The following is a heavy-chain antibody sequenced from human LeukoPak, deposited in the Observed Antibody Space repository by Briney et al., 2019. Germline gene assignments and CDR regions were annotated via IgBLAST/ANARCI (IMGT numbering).Heavy chain of an antibody. CDR3: ARDTVDNRSAYYYQY. D-gene: IGHD3-3*01. CDR1: GFTFIGYS. Sequence: GGSLRLSCAASGFTFIGYSMHWVRQAPGKGLEWVAVISSDGSKKYYADSVKGRFTLSRDNSKNTLYLQMNSLRAEDTAVYYCARDTVDNRSAYYYQYWGQGTLVTVSS. V-gene: IGHV3-30-3*01. CDR2: ISSDGSKK. J-gene: IGHJ1*01.